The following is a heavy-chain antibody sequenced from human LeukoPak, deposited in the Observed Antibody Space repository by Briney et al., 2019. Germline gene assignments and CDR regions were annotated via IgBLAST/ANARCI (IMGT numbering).Heavy chain of an antibody. J-gene: IGHJ5*02. CDR1: GYSITSAYY. CDR3: ARQKQYYYGSGSYFFWFDP. Sequence: SETLSLTCTVSGYSITSAYYWGWIRQPPGKGLEWIGSFFLKGSTYYNPSLKSRVTISVDTSKNQFSLKLSSVTAADTAVYYCARQKQYYYGSGSYFFWFDPWGQGTLATVSS. CDR2: FFLKGST. V-gene: IGHV4-38-2*02. D-gene: IGHD3-10*01.